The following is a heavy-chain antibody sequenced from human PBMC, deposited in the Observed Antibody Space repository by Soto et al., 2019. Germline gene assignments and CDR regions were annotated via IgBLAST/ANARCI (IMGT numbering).Heavy chain of an antibody. J-gene: IGHJ5*02. CDR2: INAGNGNT. CDR3: ARDQYSSSWYDWFDP. D-gene: IGHD6-13*01. CDR1: GYTFTSYA. Sequence: QVPLVQSGAEVKKPGASVKVSCKASGYTFTSYAMHWVRQAPGQRLEWMGWINAGNGNTKYSQKFQGRVTITRDTSGSTAYRELSSLRSEDTAVYYCARDQYSSSWYDWFDPWGQGTLVTVSS. V-gene: IGHV1-3*01.